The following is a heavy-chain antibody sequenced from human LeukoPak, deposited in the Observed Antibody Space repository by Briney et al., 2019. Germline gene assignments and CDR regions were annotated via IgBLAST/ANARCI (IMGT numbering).Heavy chain of an antibody. CDR3: ARRSAAAGIDAFDI. CDR1: GLTLRHYD. D-gene: IGHD6-13*01. Sequence: GVPLRLSCAASGLTLRHYDMHWVRQPTGKGLEWVSAMGTGDDTYFSGSVKGRFTGVRENAKNTVYLQMNSLRAGDTAMYYCARRSAAAGIDAFDIWGQGTMVIVSS. V-gene: IGHV3-13*01. J-gene: IGHJ3*02. CDR2: MGTGDDT.